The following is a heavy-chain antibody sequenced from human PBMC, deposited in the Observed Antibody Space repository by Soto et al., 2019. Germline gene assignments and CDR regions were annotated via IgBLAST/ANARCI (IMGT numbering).Heavy chain of an antibody. J-gene: IGHJ4*02. CDR3: ARDGWLVPAASITMVRGVIIIPFDY. CDR2: ISAYNGNT. Sequence: GASVKVSCKASGYTFTSYGISWVRQAPGQGLEWMGWISAYNGNTNYAQKLQGRVTMTTDTSTSTAYMELRSLRSDDTAVYYCARDGWLVPAASITMVRGVIIIPFDYWGQGTLVTVSS. CDR1: GYTFTSYG. V-gene: IGHV1-18*01. D-gene: IGHD3-10*01.